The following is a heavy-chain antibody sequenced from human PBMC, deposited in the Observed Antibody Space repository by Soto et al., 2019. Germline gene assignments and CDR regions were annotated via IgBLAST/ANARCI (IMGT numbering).Heavy chain of an antibody. CDR3: AKELAAGFDP. Sequence: GGSLRLSCAASGFTFSSYGMHWVRQSPGKGLEWVAVISYDGSNKYYADSVKGRFTISRDNSKNTLYLQMNSLRAEDTAVYYCAKELAAGFDPWGQGTLVTVSS. CDR1: GFTFSSYG. D-gene: IGHD3-3*02. J-gene: IGHJ5*02. CDR2: ISYDGSNK. V-gene: IGHV3-30*18.